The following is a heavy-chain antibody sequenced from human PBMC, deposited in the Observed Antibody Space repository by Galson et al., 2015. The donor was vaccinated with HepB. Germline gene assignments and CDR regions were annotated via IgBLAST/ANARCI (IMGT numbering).Heavy chain of an antibody. J-gene: IGHJ4*02. Sequence: SLRLSCAASGFIFSNAWMCWVRQAPGKGLEWVGRIKSNPDGGTTDYAAPVKGRFTISRDDSKNTLYLQMNNLKTEDTAVYYCTTDMRWEPQNRFDYWGQGTLVTVSS. CDR1: GFIFSNAW. CDR2: IKSNPDGGTT. D-gene: IGHD1-14*01. CDR3: TTDMRWEPQNRFDY. V-gene: IGHV3-15*01.